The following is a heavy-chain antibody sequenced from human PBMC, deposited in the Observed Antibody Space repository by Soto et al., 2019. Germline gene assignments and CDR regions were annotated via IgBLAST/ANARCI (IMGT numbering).Heavy chain of an antibody. CDR2: ISSTTNYI. J-gene: IGHJ4*02. CDR3: ARESEDLTSNFDY. CDR1: GFTFTRYS. V-gene: IGHV3-21*01. Sequence: GGSLRLSCAASGFTFTRYSMNWVRQAPGKGLEWVSSISSTTNYIYYADSMEGRFTVSRDNAKNSVYLDMNSLSAEDTAVYYCARESEDLTSNFDYWGQGTLVTVSS.